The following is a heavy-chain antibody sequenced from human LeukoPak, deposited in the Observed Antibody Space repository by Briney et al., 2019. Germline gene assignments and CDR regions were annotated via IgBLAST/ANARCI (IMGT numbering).Heavy chain of an antibody. V-gene: IGHV3-21*04. D-gene: IGHD1-14*01. Sequence: PGGSLRLSCAASGFSFSSYSMNWVRQAPGKGLEWVSSISSSSSYIYYAGSVKGRFTISRDNSKNTLDLQMNSLRVEDTAVYYCARGEGGILATPEDYWGQGTLVTVSS. CDR3: ARGEGGILATPEDY. J-gene: IGHJ4*02. CDR2: ISSSSSYI. CDR1: GFSFSSYS.